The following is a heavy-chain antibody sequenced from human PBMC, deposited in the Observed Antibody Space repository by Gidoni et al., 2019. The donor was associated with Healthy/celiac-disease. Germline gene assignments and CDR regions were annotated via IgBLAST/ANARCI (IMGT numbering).Heavy chain of an antibody. J-gene: IGHJ6*03. D-gene: IGHD1-26*01. Sequence: QITLKESGPTLVKPTQTLTLTCTFSGFSLSTSGVGVGWIRQPPGKALEWLALIYWDDDKRYSPSLKSRLTITKDTSKNQVVLTMTNMDPVDTATYYCAHSEIFSHSAPVGYYYYMDVWGKGTTVTVSS. CDR2: IYWDDDK. CDR1: GFSLSTSGVG. CDR3: AHSEIFSHSAPVGYYYYMDV. V-gene: IGHV2-5*02.